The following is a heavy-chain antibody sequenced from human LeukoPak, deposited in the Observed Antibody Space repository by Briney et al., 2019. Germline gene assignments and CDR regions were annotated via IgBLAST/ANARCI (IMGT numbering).Heavy chain of an antibody. CDR1: GGTFSSYA. Sequence: SVKVSCKASGGTFSSYAISWVRQAPGQGLEWMGGIIPIFGTANYAQKFQGRVTITADESTSTAYMELSSLRSEDTAVYYCARDKAPYYYDRSGYCRAFDIWGQGTMVTVSS. J-gene: IGHJ3*02. V-gene: IGHV1-69*13. CDR3: ARDKAPYYYDRSGYCRAFDI. D-gene: IGHD3-22*01. CDR2: IIPIFGTA.